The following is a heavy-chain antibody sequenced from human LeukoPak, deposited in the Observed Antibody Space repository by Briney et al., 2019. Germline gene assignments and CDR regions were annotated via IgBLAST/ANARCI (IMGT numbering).Heavy chain of an antibody. Sequence: GASVKVSCKASGYTFTGYYMHWVRQAPGQGLEWMGWINPNSGGTNYAQKFQDRVTMTRDTSISTAYMELSRLRSDDTAVYYCARDELGTLYYYYGIDDWGQGTTVTVSS. CDR2: INPNSGGT. D-gene: IGHD1-7*01. V-gene: IGHV1-2*02. J-gene: IGHJ6*02. CDR3: ARDELGTLYYYYGIDD. CDR1: GYTFTGYY.